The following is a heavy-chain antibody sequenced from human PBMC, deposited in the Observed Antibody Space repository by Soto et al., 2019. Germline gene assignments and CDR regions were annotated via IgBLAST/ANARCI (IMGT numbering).Heavy chain of an antibody. D-gene: IGHD2-2*01. CDR3: ARAKCSTSCPMDV. CDR1: GGSISSGSYY. J-gene: IGHJ6*02. V-gene: IGHV4-31*03. Sequence: SETLSLTCTVSGGSISSGSYYWAWIRQHPGKGLEWIGYIYHSGSTYYNPSLKSRVDISVDRSKNQFSLKLSSVSAADTAVHYCARAKCSTSCPMDVWGQGTAVTVSS. CDR2: IYHSGST.